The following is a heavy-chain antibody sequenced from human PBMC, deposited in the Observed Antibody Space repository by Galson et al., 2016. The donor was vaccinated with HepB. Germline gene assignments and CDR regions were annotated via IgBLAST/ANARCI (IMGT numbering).Heavy chain of an antibody. Sequence: SLRLSCAASGFSFSNSGMSWVPQAPGRGLESVSGLTRSGDATHYADFVKGRFTISRDNSKNTLYLYMNNLTAGDTAIYYCGKHGGFDYWGQGALVTVSS. CDR3: GKHGGFDY. CDR1: GFSFSNSG. D-gene: IGHD3-16*01. J-gene: IGHJ4*02. V-gene: IGHV3-23*01. CDR2: LTRSGDAT.